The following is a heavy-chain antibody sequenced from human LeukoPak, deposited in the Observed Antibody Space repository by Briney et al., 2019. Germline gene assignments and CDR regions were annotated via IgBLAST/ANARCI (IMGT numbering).Heavy chain of an antibody. CDR1: GFTFSSYS. CDR2: ISSSSSYI. D-gene: IGHD2-2*01. Sequence: PGGSLRLSCAASGFTFSSYSMNWVRQAPGKGLEWVSSISSSSSYIYYADSVKGRFTISRDNAKNSLYLQMNSLRAEDTAVYYCAKPYQLFHYYYYMDVWGKGTTVTVSS. V-gene: IGHV3-21*01. CDR3: AKPYQLFHYYYYMDV. J-gene: IGHJ6*03.